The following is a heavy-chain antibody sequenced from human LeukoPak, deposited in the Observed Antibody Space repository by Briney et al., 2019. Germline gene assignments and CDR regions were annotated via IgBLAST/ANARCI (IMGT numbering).Heavy chain of an antibody. J-gene: IGHJ2*01. CDR2: IIPIFGTA. CDR3: ARSGGVNPTAWYFDL. Sequence: ASVKVSCKASGGTFSSYAISWVRQAPGQGLEWMGGIIPIFGTANYAQKFQGRVTITADESTSTAYMELCRLRSEDTAVYYCARSGGVNPTAWYFDLWGRGTLVTVSS. V-gene: IGHV1-69*13. D-gene: IGHD2-8*01. CDR1: GGTFSSYA.